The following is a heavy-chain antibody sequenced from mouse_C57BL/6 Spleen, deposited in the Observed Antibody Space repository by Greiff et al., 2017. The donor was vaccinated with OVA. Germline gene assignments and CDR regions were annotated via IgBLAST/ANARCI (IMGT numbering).Heavy chain of an antibody. CDR2: IYTGSGST. D-gene: IGHD1-1*01. J-gene: IGHJ3*01. CDR1: GYTFTSYW. CDR3: ARSGSSYGFAY. Sequence: QVQLQQPGAELVKPGASVKMSCKASGYTFTSYWITWVKQRPGQGLEWIGDIYTGSGSTNYTEKFKSKATLTVDTSSSTAYMQLSSLTSEESAVYYGARSGSSYGFAYWGQGTLVTVSA. V-gene: IGHV1-55*01.